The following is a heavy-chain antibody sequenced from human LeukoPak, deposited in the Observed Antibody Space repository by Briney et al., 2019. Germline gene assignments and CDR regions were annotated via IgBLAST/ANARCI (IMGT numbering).Heavy chain of an antibody. V-gene: IGHV4-34*01. D-gene: IGHD4-17*01. CDR3: SKGGPHTVTTYRWFDP. CDR2: INHSGST. J-gene: IGHJ5*02. CDR1: GGSFIGYY. Sequence: SETLSLTCAVHGGSFIGYYWSWIRQPPGKGLEWIGEINHSGSTNYNPSLESRVTISVDTSKNQFSLKLSSVTAADTAVYYCSKGGPHTVTTYRWFDPWGQGSLVTVSS.